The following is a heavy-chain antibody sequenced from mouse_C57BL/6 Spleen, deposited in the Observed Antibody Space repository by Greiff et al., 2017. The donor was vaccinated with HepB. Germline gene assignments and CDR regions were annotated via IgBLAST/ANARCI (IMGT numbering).Heavy chain of an antibody. CDR2: IDPSDSYT. D-gene: IGHD4-1*01. J-gene: IGHJ2*01. Sequence: QVQLQQPGAELVKPGASVKLSCKASGYTFTSYWMQWVKQRPGQGLEWIGEIDPSDSYTNYNQKFKGKATLTVDTSSSTAYMQLSSLTSEDSAVYYCARSELTGTYYFDYWGQGTTLTVSS. CDR3: ARSELTGTYYFDY. V-gene: IGHV1-50*01. CDR1: GYTFTSYW.